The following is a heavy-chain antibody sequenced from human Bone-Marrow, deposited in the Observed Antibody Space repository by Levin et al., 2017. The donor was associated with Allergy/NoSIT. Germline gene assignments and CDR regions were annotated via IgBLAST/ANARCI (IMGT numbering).Heavy chain of an antibody. CDR2: ISSSGSTI. Sequence: GESLKISCAASGFTFSSYEMNWVRQAPGKGLEWVSYISSSGSTIYYADSVKGRFTISRDNAKNSLYLQMNSLRAEDTAVYYCAREEAGGPIRRYGDYGPFGNYFDYWGQGTLVTVSS. J-gene: IGHJ4*02. V-gene: IGHV3-48*03. D-gene: IGHD4-17*01. CDR1: GFTFSSYE. CDR3: AREEAGGPIRRYGDYGPFGNYFDY.